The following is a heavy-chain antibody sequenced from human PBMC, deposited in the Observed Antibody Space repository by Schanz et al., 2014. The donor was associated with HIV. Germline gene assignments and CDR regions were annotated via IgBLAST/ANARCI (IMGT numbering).Heavy chain of an antibody. J-gene: IGHJ6*02. CDR3: AKDRGVGSGMVTNYYYGMDV. V-gene: IGHV3-23*01. CDR2: IRAAGDT. CDR1: GISLTNNA. Sequence: EVQQVLESGGGLVQPGGSLRLSCAASGISLTNNAMPWVRQAPGKGLEWVSDIRAAGDTYYGDSVKGRFTVSKDISQNTVYLQMNSLRAEDTALYYCAKDRGVGSGMVTNYYYGMDVWGQGTTVTVSS. D-gene: IGHD5-18*01.